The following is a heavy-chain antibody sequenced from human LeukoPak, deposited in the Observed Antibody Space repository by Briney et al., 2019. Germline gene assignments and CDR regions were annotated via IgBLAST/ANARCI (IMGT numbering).Heavy chain of an antibody. CDR1: GFAFSNYG. CDR3: AREVWRGTRSAPVDY. J-gene: IGHJ4*02. Sequence: PGGSLRLSCAASGFAFSNYGMNWVRQAPGKGLEWVSSISSSSSYIYYADSVKGRFTISRDNAKNSLYLQMNSLRAEDTAVYYCAREVWRGTRSAPVDYWGQGTLVTVSS. V-gene: IGHV3-21*01. D-gene: IGHD1-7*01. CDR2: ISSSSSYI.